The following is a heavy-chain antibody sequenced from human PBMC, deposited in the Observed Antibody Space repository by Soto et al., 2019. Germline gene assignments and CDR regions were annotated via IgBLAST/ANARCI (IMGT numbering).Heavy chain of an antibody. D-gene: IGHD4-4*01. CDR3: AGWGGHDYNY. CDR2: IRPDGSET. J-gene: IGHJ4*02. CDR1: GFTFTDFY. V-gene: IGHV3-7*03. Sequence: VQLVQSGGGLVQPGGSLGLSCVGSGFTFTDFYMNWVRQAPGKGLEWVANIRPDGSETNYVESVKGRFTTSRDNAKNSLFLQMNSLRADDTAVYYCAGWGGHDYNYWGQGILVTVSS.